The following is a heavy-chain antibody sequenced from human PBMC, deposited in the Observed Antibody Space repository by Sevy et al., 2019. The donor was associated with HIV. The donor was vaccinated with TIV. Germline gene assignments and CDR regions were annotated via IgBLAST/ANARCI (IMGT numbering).Heavy chain of an antibody. V-gene: IGHV3-33*07. J-gene: IGHJ6*02. D-gene: IGHD3-16*02. Sequence: GGSLRLSCAASGFTFINYGMYWVRQAPGKGLEWVAFVSSDESNKYYVESVKGRFTISRDNSNNTLYLQMNSLKPEDRAVYYCARDAQRLPLGELSRIPSARGGMDVWGQGTAVTVSS. CDR2: VSSDESNK. CDR1: GFTFINYG. CDR3: ARDAQRLPLGELSRIPSARGGMDV.